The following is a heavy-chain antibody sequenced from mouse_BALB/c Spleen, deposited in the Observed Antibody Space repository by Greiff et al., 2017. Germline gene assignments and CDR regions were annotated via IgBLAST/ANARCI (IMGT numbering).Heavy chain of an antibody. J-gene: IGHJ2*01. CDR3: ARNYRSRRRGYFDY. Sequence: QVQLQQSGAELMKPGASVKISCKATGYTFSSYWIEWVKQRPGHGLEWIGEILPGSGSTNYNEKFKGKATFTADTSSNTAYMQLSSLTSEDSAVYYCARNYRSRRRGYFDYWGQGTTLTVSS. CDR2: ILPGSGST. CDR1: GYTFSSYW. V-gene: IGHV1-9*01. D-gene: IGHD2-14*01.